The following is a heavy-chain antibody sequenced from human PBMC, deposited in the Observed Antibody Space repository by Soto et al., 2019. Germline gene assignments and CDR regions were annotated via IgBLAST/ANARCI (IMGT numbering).Heavy chain of an antibody. CDR1: GYTFTSYY. V-gene: IGHV1-46*03. J-gene: IGHJ6*03. D-gene: IGHD3-10*01. CDR2: INPSGGST. Sequence: GASVKVSCKASGYTFTSYYMHWVRQAPGQGLEWMGIINPSGGSTSYAQKFQGRVTMTRDTSTSTVYMELSSLRSEDTAVYYCARDPLYYYGSGSSPYSMDVWGKGPTVTVSS. CDR3: ARDPLYYYGSGSSPYSMDV.